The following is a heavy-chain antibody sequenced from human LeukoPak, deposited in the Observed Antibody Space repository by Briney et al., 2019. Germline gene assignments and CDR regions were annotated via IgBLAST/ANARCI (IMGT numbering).Heavy chain of an antibody. Sequence: SETLSLTCAVYGGSFSGYYWSWIRQPPVKGLEWIGEINHSGSTNYNPSLKSRVTISVDTSKSQFSLKLSSVTAADTAVYYCARRSRDGYNYYWFDPWGQGTLVTVSS. V-gene: IGHV4-34*01. J-gene: IGHJ5*02. CDR1: GGSFSGYY. CDR3: ARRSRDGYNYYWFDP. CDR2: INHSGST. D-gene: IGHD5-24*01.